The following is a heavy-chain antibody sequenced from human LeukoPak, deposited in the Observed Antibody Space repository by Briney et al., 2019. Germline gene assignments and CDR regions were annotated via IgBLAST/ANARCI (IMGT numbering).Heavy chain of an antibody. CDR3: ARGELPYDY. V-gene: IGHV4-30-4*01. CDR2: IHYSGST. CDR1: GGSFSSHDYY. D-gene: IGHD2-15*01. J-gene: IGHJ4*02. Sequence: SETLSLTCTVSGGSFSSHDYYCSWIRQPPGKGLEWIGYIHYSGSTFYNPSLKSRVTISVDTSKNQFSLNLNSVTAADTAVYYCARGELPYDYWGQGTLVTVSS.